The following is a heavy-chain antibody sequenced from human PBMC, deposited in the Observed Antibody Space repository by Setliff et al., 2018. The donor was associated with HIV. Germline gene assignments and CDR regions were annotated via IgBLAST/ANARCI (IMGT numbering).Heavy chain of an antibody. V-gene: IGHV3-30*02. CDR3: AKELEKGLWYGERGFDY. Sequence: GGSLRLSCVASGFTFRDYGMHWVRQAPGKGLEWVAFIWYDGKNKNYADSVKGRFTISRDNSKNILYPQMSSLRVEDTALYYCAKELEKGLWYGERGFDYWGQGTLVTVSS. CDR2: IWYDGKNK. D-gene: IGHD3-10*01. CDR1: GFTFRDYG. J-gene: IGHJ4*02.